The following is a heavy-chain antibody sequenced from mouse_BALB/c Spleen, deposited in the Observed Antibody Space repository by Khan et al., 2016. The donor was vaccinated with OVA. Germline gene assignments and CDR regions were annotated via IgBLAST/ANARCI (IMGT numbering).Heavy chain of an antibody. V-gene: IGHV1-54*01. Sequence: QVQLQQSGAELVRPGTSVKVSCKASGYAFSNYLIEWLKQRPGQGLEWIGVINPGSGGTKYNEKFKDKATLTADTSSSTAYMQLISLTSDGSSVYFCSRSGYGFGAYWGPGTLVTVSA. D-gene: IGHD3-2*02. CDR1: GYAFSNYL. J-gene: IGHJ3*01. CDR3: SRSGYGFGAY. CDR2: INPGSGGT.